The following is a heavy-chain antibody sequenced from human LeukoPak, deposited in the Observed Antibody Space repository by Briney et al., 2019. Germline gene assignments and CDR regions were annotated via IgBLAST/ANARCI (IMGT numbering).Heavy chain of an antibody. D-gene: IGHD1-1*01. CDR3: AKGSWRGFDY. Sequence: GGSLRLSCAASGFTFSSYGMTWVRQAPGKGLEWVSSISVSGGTTYYADSVKGRFTISRDNSKNTLYLQMNSLRAEDTAVYYCAKGSWRGFDYWGQGTLVTVSS. J-gene: IGHJ4*02. CDR2: ISVSGGTT. CDR1: GFTFSSYG. V-gene: IGHV3-23*01.